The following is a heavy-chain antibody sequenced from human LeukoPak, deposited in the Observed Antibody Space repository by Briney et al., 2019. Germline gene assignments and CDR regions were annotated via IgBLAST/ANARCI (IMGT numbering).Heavy chain of an antibody. D-gene: IGHD6-6*01. J-gene: IGHJ3*02. V-gene: IGHV4-61*08. CDR3: ASLEYSSSPWVNLAFDI. CDR2: IYYSGST. Sequence: PSETLSLTCTVSGGSISSGGYYWSWIRQHPGKGLEWIGYIYYSGSTNYNPSLKSRVTISVDTSKNQFSLKLSSVTAADTAVYYCASLEYSSSPWVNLAFDIWGQGTMVTVSS. CDR1: GGSISSGGYY.